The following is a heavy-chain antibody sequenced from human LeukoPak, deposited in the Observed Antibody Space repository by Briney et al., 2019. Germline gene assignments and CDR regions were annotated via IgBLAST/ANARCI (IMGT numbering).Heavy chain of an antibody. Sequence: GGALRVSCAASGFTCSRYGMHWVRQAPGKGLEGVAFIRYDGSNKYYADSVKGRFTISRDNSKNTLYLQMNSLRAEDTAVYYCAKDGRYCSSTSCTPGPYYYYYMDVWGKGTTVTVSS. V-gene: IGHV3-30*02. J-gene: IGHJ6*03. CDR2: IRYDGSNK. D-gene: IGHD2-2*01. CDR3: AKDGRYCSSTSCTPGPYYYYYMDV. CDR1: GFTCSRYG.